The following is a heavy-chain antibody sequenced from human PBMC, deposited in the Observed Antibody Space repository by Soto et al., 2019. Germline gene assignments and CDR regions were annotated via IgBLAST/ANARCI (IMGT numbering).Heavy chain of an antibody. Sequence: EVQLVESGGGLVKPGGSLRLSCAASGFTFSNAWMSWVRQAPGKGLEWVGRIKSETDGGTTDYAAPVKGRFTISRDDSKNTLYLQMNSLKTEDTAVYYCTTVPSGWRAPIAPGGWGQGTLVTVSS. D-gene: IGHD3-3*01. CDR1: GFTFSNAW. V-gene: IGHV3-15*01. CDR2: IKSETDGGTT. J-gene: IGHJ4*02. CDR3: TTVPSGWRAPIAPGG.